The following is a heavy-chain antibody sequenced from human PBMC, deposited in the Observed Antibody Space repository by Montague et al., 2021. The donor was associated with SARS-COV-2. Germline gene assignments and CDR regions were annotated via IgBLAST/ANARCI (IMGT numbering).Heavy chain of an antibody. D-gene: IGHD3-3*01. CDR2: INHSGNT. Sequence: SETLSLTCAVYGGSLSGYYWAWIRQTPGQGLEWIGEINHSGNTNYNPSLNSRLTISVDTSKKQFSLKLSSVTTADTAVYYCARGADYDFWSGYLRYKWFDPWGLGTPVTVSS. V-gene: IGHV4-34*01. CDR1: GGSLSGYY. J-gene: IGHJ5*02. CDR3: ARGADYDFWSGYLRYKWFDP.